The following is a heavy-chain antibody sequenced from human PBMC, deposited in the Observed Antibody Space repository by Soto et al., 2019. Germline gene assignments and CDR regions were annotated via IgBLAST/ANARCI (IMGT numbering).Heavy chain of an antibody. CDR3: TTDSYITMILVRFDY. V-gene: IGHV3-15*07. CDR1: GFAFSNAW. J-gene: IGHJ4*01. Sequence: EVQLVESGGGLVKPGGSLRLSCAASGFAFSNAWINWVRQAPGKGLEWVGRIKSKTDGGTTDFAAPVRGRFAISRDDSKNMVLMQMNSLKTEDAAVYYCTTDSYITMILVRFDYWGHGTLVTVSS. D-gene: IGHD3-22*01. CDR2: IKSKTDGGTT.